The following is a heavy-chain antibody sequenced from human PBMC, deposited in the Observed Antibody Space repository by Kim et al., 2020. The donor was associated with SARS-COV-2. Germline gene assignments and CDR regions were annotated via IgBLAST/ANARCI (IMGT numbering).Heavy chain of an antibody. Sequence: QKFQGRVTMTRDTSTSTVYMELSSLRSEDTAVYYCARGPRVSWNDYKMDVWGQGTTVTVSS. D-gene: IGHD1-1*01. CDR3: ARGPRVSWNDYKMDV. J-gene: IGHJ6*02. V-gene: IGHV1-46*01.